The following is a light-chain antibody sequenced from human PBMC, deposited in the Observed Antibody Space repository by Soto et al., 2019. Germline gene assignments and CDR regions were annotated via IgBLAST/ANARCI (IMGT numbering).Light chain of an antibody. J-gene: IGKJ5*01. V-gene: IGKV3-11*01. Sequence: EIVLTQSPATLSLSPGERATLSCRASQSVSSYLAWYQQKPGQAPRLLIYDASNRATGIPARFSGSVSGTDFTLTISSLEPEDFAVYYCQQRSNWRGTFGQGTRLEIK. CDR3: QQRSNWRGT. CDR2: DAS. CDR1: QSVSSY.